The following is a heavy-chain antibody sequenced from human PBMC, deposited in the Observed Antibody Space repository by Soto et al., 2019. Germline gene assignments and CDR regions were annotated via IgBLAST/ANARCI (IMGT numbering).Heavy chain of an antibody. Sequence: QVQLVQSGAEVKKPGSSVKVSCKASGGTFSSYTISWLRQAPGQGLDWMGRISPILGIANYAQKFQGRVTITADKPTSTAYMELSSLRSEDTAVYYCARQACSRTSGYVGWFAPWGQGTLVTVSS. CDR2: ISPILGIA. CDR1: GGTFSSYT. J-gene: IGHJ5*02. D-gene: IGHD2-2*01. V-gene: IGHV1-69*02. CDR3: ARQACSRTSGYVGWFAP.